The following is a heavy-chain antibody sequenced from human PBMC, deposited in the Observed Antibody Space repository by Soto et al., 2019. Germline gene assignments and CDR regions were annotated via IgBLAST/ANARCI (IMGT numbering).Heavy chain of an antibody. Sequence: SETLSLTCTVSGGSISSGGYYWSWIRQHPGKGLEWIGYIYYSGSTYYNPSLKSRVTISVDTSKNQFSLKLSSVTAADTAVYYCARENYYDSSGYGYYFDYWGQGTLVTVS. CDR1: GGSISSGGYY. J-gene: IGHJ4*02. CDR2: IYYSGST. D-gene: IGHD3-22*01. V-gene: IGHV4-31*03. CDR3: ARENYYDSSGYGYYFDY.